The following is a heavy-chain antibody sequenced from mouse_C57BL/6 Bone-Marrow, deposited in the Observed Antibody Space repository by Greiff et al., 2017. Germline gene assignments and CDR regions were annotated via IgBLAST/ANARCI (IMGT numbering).Heavy chain of an antibody. D-gene: IGHD3-3*01. CDR3: ARGTAYYAMDY. Sequence: QVQLQQPGAELVKPGASVKMSCKASGYTFTSYWITWVKQRPGQGLEWIGDIYPGSGSTNYNEKFRSKATLTVDTSSSTAYMQLSSLTSEDSAVYDCARGTAYYAMDYWGQGTSVTVSA. CDR2: IYPGSGST. V-gene: IGHV1-55*01. J-gene: IGHJ4*01. CDR1: GYTFTSYW.